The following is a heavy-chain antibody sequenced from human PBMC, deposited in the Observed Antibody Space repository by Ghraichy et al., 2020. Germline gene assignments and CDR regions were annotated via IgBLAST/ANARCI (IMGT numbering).Heavy chain of an antibody. V-gene: IGHV4-39*07. CDR3: ARHISSGWYFIPRTDY. CDR1: GGSISSSSYY. CDR2: IYYSGST. Sequence: SQTLSLTCTVSGGSISSSSYYWGWIRQPPGKGLEWIGSIYYSGSTYYNPSLKSRVTISVDTSKNQFSLKLSSVTAADTAVYYCARHISSGWYFIPRTDYWGQGTLVTVSS. D-gene: IGHD6-19*01. J-gene: IGHJ4*02.